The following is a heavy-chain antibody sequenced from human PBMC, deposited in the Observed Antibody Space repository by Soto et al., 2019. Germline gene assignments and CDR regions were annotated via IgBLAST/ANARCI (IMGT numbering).Heavy chain of an antibody. CDR1: GGSFSGYY. J-gene: IGHJ4*02. Sequence: PSETLSLTCAVYGGSFSGYYWSWIRQPPGKGLEWIGEINHSGSTNYNPSLKSRVTISVDTSKNQFSLKLSSVTAADTAVYYCAQTFYSSDPNYYFDYWGQGNLVTVSS. CDR2: INHSGST. V-gene: IGHV4-34*01. CDR3: AQTFYSSDPNYYFDY. D-gene: IGHD6-19*01.